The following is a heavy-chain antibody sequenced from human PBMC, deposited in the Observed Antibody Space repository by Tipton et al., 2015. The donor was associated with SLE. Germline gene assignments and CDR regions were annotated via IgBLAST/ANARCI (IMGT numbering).Heavy chain of an antibody. CDR2: ISSSGSTI. CDR1: GFTFSSYE. V-gene: IGHV3-48*03. Sequence: GSLRLSCAASGFTFSSYEMNWVRQAPGKGLEWVSYISSSGSTIYYADSVKGRFTISRDNAKNSLYLQMNSLRAEDTAVYYCARGPYYSSSWYRWFDPWGQGTLVTVSS. J-gene: IGHJ5*02. D-gene: IGHD6-13*01. CDR3: ARGPYYSSSWYRWFDP.